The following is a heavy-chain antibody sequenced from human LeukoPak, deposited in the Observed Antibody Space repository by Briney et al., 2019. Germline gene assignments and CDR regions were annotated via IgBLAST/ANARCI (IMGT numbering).Heavy chain of an antibody. V-gene: IGHV3-48*03. CDR3: ARVDYYDSSGYYYTRLDYYYYGMDV. CDR1: GFTFSSYE. Sequence: GGSLRLSCAASGFTFSSYEMNWVRQAPGKGLEWVSYISSSGSTIYYADSVKGRFTISRDNAKNSLYLQTNSLRAEDTAVYYCARVDYYDSSGYYYTRLDYYYYGMDVWGQGTTVTVSS. D-gene: IGHD3-22*01. CDR2: ISSSGSTI. J-gene: IGHJ6*02.